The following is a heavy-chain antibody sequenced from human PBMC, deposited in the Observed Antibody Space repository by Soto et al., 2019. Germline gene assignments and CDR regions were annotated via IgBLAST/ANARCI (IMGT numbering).Heavy chain of an antibody. CDR2: IHYSGGATYSP. CDR3: ATVPTYYQDSIGYHPFQP. CDR1: GASIITDGYY. Sequence: SETLSLTCTVSGASIITDGYYWTWIRQHPGKGLEWLGYIHYSGGATYSPSYNPSLQSRIAISVDISKSLFSLKLTSVTAADTAVYYCATVPTYYQDSIGYHPFQPWGKGTLVTVSP. V-gene: IGHV4-31*03. J-gene: IGHJ5*02. D-gene: IGHD3-22*01.